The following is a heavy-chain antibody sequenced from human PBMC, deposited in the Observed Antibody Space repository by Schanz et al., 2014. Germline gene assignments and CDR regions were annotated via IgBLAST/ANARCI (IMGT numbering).Heavy chain of an antibody. J-gene: IGHJ6*02. CDR2: INPNTGGT. V-gene: IGHV1-2*04. CDR1: GYTFTSDS. D-gene: IGHD1-26*01. Sequence: QVQLVQSGAEVKKPGASVKVSCKASGYTFTSDSMHWVRQAPGQGLEWMGMINPNTGGTNFAQKFQVWVSVTMDTSISTVYMELSRITYGDAAVYYCARDDGAYCGGMDVWGQGTTVTVSS. CDR3: ARDDGAYCGGMDV.